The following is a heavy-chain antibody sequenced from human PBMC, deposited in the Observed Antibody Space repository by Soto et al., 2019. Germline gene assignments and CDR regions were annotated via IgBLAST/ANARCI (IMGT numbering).Heavy chain of an antibody. V-gene: IGHV1-69*01. J-gene: IGHJ6*02. D-gene: IGHD3-10*01. CDR3: AREKMFRGVIIGGMDV. CDR2: IIPMFGTA. CDR1: GGTFNSYA. Sequence: QVQLVQSGAEVKKPGSSVKVSCKASGGTFNSYAISWVRQAPGQGLEWMGGIIPMFGTADYAQKFQGRVTITADESTSTAYMELGGLRSEDRAVYYGAREKMFRGVIIGGMDVWGQGTTVTVSS.